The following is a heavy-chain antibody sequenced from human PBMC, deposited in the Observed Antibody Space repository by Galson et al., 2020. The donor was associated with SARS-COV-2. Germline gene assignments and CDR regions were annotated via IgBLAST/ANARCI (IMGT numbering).Heavy chain of an antibody. CDR3: ALLTFGGLIDGAFEV. J-gene: IGHJ3*01. Sequence: ASVKVSCKVSGYTLTDLSMHWVRQTPGKGLEWMGGFDPGDGETIYAQKFQGRVTMTEDTSTDTAYMELTNLRSEDTAVYHCALLTFGGLIDGAFEVWGQGTMVTVSS. V-gene: IGHV1-24*01. CDR1: GYTLTDLS. D-gene: IGHD3-16*02. CDR2: FDPGDGET.